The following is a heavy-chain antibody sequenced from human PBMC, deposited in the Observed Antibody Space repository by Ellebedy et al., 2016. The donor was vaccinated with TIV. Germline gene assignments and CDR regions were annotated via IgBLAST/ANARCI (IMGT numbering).Heavy chain of an antibody. CDR2: INNDGTGT. Sequence: GGSLRLSXAASGFTFSWYWMHWVRQAPGKGLVWVSRINNDGTGTNYADSVKGRFSISRDNAKNTLYLQMNSLGAEDTAVYYCARRSSGYCSGASCTTDFDYWGQGTLVTVSS. CDR3: ARRSSGYCSGASCTTDFDY. CDR1: GFTFSWYW. D-gene: IGHD2-2*03. V-gene: IGHV3-74*01. J-gene: IGHJ4*02.